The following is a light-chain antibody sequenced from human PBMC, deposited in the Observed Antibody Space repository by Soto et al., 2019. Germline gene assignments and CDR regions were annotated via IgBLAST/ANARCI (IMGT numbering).Light chain of an antibody. CDR2: KVT. V-gene: IGLV2-14*01. Sequence: SVLTQPASVSGSPGQSITISCTGTSSDVGGNKYVSWYQQYPGKVPKLLINKVTNRPSGVSYRFSGSKSGNTASLTISALLAEDEADYFCASSTSDSLYVFGTGTKVT. J-gene: IGLJ1*01. CDR3: ASSTSDSLYV. CDR1: SSDVGGNKY.